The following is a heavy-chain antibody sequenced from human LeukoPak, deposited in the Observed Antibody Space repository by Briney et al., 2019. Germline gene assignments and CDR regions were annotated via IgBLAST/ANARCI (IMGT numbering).Heavy chain of an antibody. CDR3: ARVIVGATIVRLYDY. J-gene: IGHJ4*02. Sequence: ASVTVSCTASGYTFTGYYMHWVRQAPGQGLEWMGWINPNSGGTNYAQKFQGRVTMTRDTSISTAYMELSRLRSDDTAVYYCARVIVGATIVRLYDYWGQGTLVTVSS. CDR1: GYTFTGYY. CDR2: INPNSGGT. D-gene: IGHD1-26*01. V-gene: IGHV1-2*02.